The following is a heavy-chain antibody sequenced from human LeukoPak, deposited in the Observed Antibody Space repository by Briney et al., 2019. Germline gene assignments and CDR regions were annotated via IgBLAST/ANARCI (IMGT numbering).Heavy chain of an antibody. CDR2: IRHSDGNT. D-gene: IGHD1-1*01. V-gene: IGHV3-23*01. CDR3: AKGLERESRLDS. Sequence: GGSLRLSCAASGFTFNTYTMYWVRQAPGKGLEWVSGIRHSDGNTYYADSVTGRFTISSDISKNTLYLQMNSLRAEDTALYYCAKGLERESRLDSWGQGTLVTVSS. J-gene: IGHJ4*02. CDR1: GFTFNTYT.